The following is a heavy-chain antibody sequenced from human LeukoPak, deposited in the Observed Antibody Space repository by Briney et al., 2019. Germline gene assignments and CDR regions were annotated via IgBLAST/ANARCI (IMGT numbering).Heavy chain of an antibody. CDR1: GGSISSSSYY. Sequence: SETLSLTCTVSGGSISSSSYYWGWIRQPPGKGLEWIGRIYTSGSTNYNPSLKSRVTMSVDTSKNQFSLKLSSVTAADTAVYYCARDIAVAGIPTYYMDVWGKGTTVTVSS. D-gene: IGHD6-19*01. J-gene: IGHJ6*03. V-gene: IGHV4-39*07. CDR3: ARDIAVAGIPTYYMDV. CDR2: IYTSGST.